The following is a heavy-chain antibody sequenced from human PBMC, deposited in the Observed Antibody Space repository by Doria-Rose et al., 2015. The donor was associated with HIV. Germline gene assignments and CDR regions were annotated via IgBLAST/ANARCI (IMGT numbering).Heavy chain of an antibody. J-gene: IGHJ4*02. Sequence: QVTLKESGPVLVKPTETLTLTCTVSGVSLSSPGMGVSWIRQPPGKALEWLAISFSDHERHYRTSLKSRLTISRGTSKSQVVLTMTDMDPVDTATYYCARIKSSRWYHKYCFDCWGQGTLVIVSA. D-gene: IGHD6-13*01. CDR1: GVSLSSPGMG. CDR2: SFSDHER. V-gene: IGHV2-26*01. CDR3: ARIKSSRWYHKYCFDC.